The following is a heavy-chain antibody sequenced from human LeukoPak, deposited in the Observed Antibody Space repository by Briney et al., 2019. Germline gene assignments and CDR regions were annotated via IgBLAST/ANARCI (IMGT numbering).Heavy chain of an antibody. CDR1: GFTFSSYA. Sequence: PGRSLRLSCAASGFTFSSYAMHWVRQAPGKGLEWVAVISYDGSNKYYADSVKGRFTISRDNSKNTLYLQMNSLRAEDTAVYYCASGRRLLWFGEPQSDYYGMDVWGQGTTVTVSS. CDR3: ASGRRLLWFGEPQSDYYGMDV. CDR2: ISYDGSNK. J-gene: IGHJ6*02. D-gene: IGHD3-10*01. V-gene: IGHV3-30-3*01.